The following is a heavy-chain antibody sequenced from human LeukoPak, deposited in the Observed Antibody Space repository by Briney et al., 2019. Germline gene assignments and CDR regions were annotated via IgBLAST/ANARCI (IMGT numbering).Heavy chain of an antibody. CDR3: ARDLSYGSLDC. Sequence: GGSLRLSCAASGFSFKNHGFYWVRQAPGKGLEWVAIIWSDGSQKYYADSVKGRFTISRDNSKNTVYLQMNSLRAEDTAMYYCARDLSYGSLDCRGQGTLVTVSP. D-gene: IGHD3-9*01. V-gene: IGHV3-33*07. CDR2: IWSDGSQK. J-gene: IGHJ4*02. CDR1: GFSFKNHG.